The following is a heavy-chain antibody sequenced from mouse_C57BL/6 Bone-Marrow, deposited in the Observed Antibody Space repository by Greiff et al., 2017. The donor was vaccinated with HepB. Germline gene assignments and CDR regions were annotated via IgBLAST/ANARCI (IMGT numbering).Heavy chain of an antibody. V-gene: IGHV5-4*01. CDR2: ISDGGSYT. J-gene: IGHJ3*01. CDR1: GFTFSSYA. Sequence: EVKLQESGGGLVKPGGSLKLSCAASGFTFSSYAMSWVRQTPEKRLEWVATISDGGSYTYYPDNVKGRFTISRDNAKNNLYLQMSHLKSEDTAMYYCARDGFPGFAYWGQGTLVTVSA. CDR3: ARDGFPGFAY.